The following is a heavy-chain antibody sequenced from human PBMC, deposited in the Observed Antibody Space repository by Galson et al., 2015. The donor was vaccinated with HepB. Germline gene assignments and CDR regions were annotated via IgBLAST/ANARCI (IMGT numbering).Heavy chain of an antibody. J-gene: IGHJ4*02. V-gene: IGHV3-23*01. CDR2: VSSSGGST. CDR3: AKVVTTAIYFDY. D-gene: IGHD4-11*01. CDR1: GFTFSSYA. Sequence: SLRLSCAASGFTFSSYAMSWVRQAPGKGLEWVSAVSSSGGSTYYAGSVKGRFTISRDSSKKTLYRQMNSLRAEDTAVYYCAKVVTTAIYFDYWGQGTLVTVSS.